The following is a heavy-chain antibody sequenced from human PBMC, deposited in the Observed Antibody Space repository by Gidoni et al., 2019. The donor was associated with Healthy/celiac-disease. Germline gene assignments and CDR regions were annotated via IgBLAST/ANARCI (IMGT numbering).Heavy chain of an antibody. CDR3: ARGGSSSPMDDAFDI. V-gene: IGHV4-4*02. D-gene: IGHD6-6*01. CDR1: GGPISSSNW. J-gene: IGHJ3*02. CDR2: ISHSGST. Sequence: QVQLQESGPGLVKPSGTLSLTCAVSGGPISSSNWWSWVRQPPGKGLEWIGEISHSGSTNYTPSLKSRVTISVDKSKNQFSLKLSSVTAADTAVYYCARGGSSSPMDDAFDIWGQGTMVTVSS.